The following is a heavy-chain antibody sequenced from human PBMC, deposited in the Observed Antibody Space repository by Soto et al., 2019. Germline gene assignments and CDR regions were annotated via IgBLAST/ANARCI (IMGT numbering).Heavy chain of an antibody. V-gene: IGHV4-59*01. CDR1: DGSISSNY. Sequence: HVQLRESGPGLVKPSETLSLTCTVSDGSISSNYWSWIRQPPGRALEWIGYIHYTGNTNYSPSLKSRVTISLETSKNQFSLKLNSVTAADTAVLYCATSRLPYYFDNWGQGTLVTVSS. D-gene: IGHD3-16*01. J-gene: IGHJ4*02. CDR2: IHYTGNT. CDR3: ATSRLPYYFDN.